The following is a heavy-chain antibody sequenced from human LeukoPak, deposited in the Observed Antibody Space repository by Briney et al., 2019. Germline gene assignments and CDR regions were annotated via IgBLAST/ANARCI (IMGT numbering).Heavy chain of an antibody. Sequence: SQTLSLTCTVSGGSISSGDYYWSWIRQPPGKGLEWIGYIYYSGSTYYNPSLKSRVTISVDTSKNQFSLKVTSVTAADTAVYYCAREIWVQGINGWYFDLWGRGTLVTVSS. J-gene: IGHJ2*01. CDR1: GGSISSGDYY. CDR3: AREIWVQGINGWYFDL. V-gene: IGHV4-30-4*01. CDR2: IYYSGST. D-gene: IGHD5-24*01.